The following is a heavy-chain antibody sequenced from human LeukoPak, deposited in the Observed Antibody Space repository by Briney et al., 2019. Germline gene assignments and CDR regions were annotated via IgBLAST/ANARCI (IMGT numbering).Heavy chain of an antibody. CDR1: GGSISNGGYY. D-gene: IGHD6-19*01. J-gene: IGHJ5*02. CDR3: AREGIGYSSGWYNWFDP. Sequence: SQTLSLTCTVSGGSISNGGYYWSWIRQLPGKGLEWIGYIFYSGSAHYSPSLKSRVTISVDTSKNQFSLKLSSVTAADTAVYYCAREGIGYSSGWYNWFDPWGQGTLVTVSS. CDR2: IFYSGSA. V-gene: IGHV4-31*03.